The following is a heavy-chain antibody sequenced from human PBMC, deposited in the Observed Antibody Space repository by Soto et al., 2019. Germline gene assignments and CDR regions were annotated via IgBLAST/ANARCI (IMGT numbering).Heavy chain of an antibody. CDR2: ISGSGGST. Sequence: MSWVRQAPGKGLEWVSGISGSGGSTYYADSVKGRFTISRDNSKNTLNLQMNSLRAEDTALYYCAKVTSGPWGQGTLVTVSS. V-gene: IGHV3-23*01. CDR3: AKVTSGP. J-gene: IGHJ5*02. D-gene: IGHD4-4*01.